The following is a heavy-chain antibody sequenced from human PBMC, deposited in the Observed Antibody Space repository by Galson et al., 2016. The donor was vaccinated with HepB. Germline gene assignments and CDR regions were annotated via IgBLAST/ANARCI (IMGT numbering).Heavy chain of an antibody. CDR3: ARGFCGGTSCYGGFYYGMDV. D-gene: IGHD2-2*01. J-gene: IGHJ6*04. CDR1: GFSVTRNY. V-gene: IGHV3-66*02. CDR2: LYGIGTT. Sequence: SLRLSCAVSGFSVTRNYMTWVRQAPGKGLEWVSVLYGIGTTYYADSVQGRVTISRDDDQNTLFLQMDPLRPEDTATYFCARGFCGGTSCYGGFYYGMDVWGKGTRVIVSS.